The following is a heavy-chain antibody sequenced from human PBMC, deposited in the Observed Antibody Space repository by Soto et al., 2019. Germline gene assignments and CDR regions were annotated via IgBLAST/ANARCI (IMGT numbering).Heavy chain of an antibody. Sequence: SETLSLTCTVSGDSITTCDYYWSWTRQPPGKGLEWLGYIHYSGTTYYNPSLKSRVSISIDTSKNQFSLNLASVTAADTAVYYCARESYYGSGATVVAYWGQGTLVTVSS. CDR1: GDSITTCDYY. V-gene: IGHV4-30-4*01. CDR3: ARESYYGSGATVVAY. CDR2: IHYSGTT. D-gene: IGHD3-10*01. J-gene: IGHJ4*02.